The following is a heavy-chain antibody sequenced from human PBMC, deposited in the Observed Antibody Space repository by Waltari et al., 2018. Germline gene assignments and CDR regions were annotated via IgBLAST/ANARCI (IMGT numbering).Heavy chain of an antibody. CDR2: IYSGGST. V-gene: IGHV3-23*03. Sequence: EVQLLESGGGLVQPGGSLRLSCAASGFTFSSYAMSWVRQAPGKGLEWVSVIYSGGSTYYADSVKGRFTISRDNSKNTLYLQMNSLRAEDTAVYYCAKDAPLYCSSTSCYVDAFDIWGQGTMVTVSS. CDR1: GFTFSSYA. D-gene: IGHD2-2*01. J-gene: IGHJ3*02. CDR3: AKDAPLYCSSTSCYVDAFDI.